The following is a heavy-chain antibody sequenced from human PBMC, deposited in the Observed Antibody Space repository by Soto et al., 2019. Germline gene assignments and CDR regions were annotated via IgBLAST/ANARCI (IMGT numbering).Heavy chain of an antibody. CDR1: GFTFSSYG. J-gene: IGHJ6*03. CDR2: ISYDGSNK. CDR3: AKDQLASNYYYYYYMDV. V-gene: IGHV3-30*18. Sequence: QVQLVESGGGVVQPGRSLRLSCAASGFTFSSYGMHWVRQAPGKGLEWVAVISYDGSNKYYADSVKGRFTISRDNSKNTLYLQMNSLRAEDTAVYYCAKDQLASNYYYYYYMDVWGKGTTVTVSS. D-gene: IGHD6-13*01.